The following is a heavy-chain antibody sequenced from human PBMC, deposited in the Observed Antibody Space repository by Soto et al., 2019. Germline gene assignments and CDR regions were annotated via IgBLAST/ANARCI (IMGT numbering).Heavy chain of an antibody. J-gene: IGHJ6*04. V-gene: IGHV1-69*08. CDR1: GGTFSSYT. CDR2: IIPILGIA. Sequence: QVQLVQSGAEVKKPGSSVKVSCKASGGTFSSYTISWVRQAPGQGLEWMGRIIPILGIANHAQKFQGRVTITADKSTSTAYMELSSLRSEDTAVYYCARDAGYCSGGSCLGRGGMDVWGKGTTVTVSS. D-gene: IGHD2-15*01. CDR3: ARDAGYCSGGSCLGRGGMDV.